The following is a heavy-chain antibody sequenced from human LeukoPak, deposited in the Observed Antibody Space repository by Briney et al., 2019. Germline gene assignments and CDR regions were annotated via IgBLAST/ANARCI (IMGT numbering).Heavy chain of an antibody. CDR2: IW. CDR3: ARSPGIAAAGTGPEDY. Sequence: GGSLRLSCAASGFTFSSYAMSWVRQAPGKGLEWVAVIWSDSVKGRFTISRDNSKNTLYLQMNSLRAEDTAVYYCARSPGIAAAGTGPEDYWGQGTLVTVSS. D-gene: IGHD6-13*01. J-gene: IGHJ4*02. V-gene: IGHV3-33*08. CDR1: GFTFSSYA.